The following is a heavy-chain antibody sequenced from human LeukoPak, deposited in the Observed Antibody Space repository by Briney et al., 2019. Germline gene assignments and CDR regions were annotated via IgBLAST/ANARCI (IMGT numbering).Heavy chain of an antibody. J-gene: IGHJ4*02. Sequence: EGSLRLSCAASGFTFSSYSMNWVRQAPGKGLEWVSSISSSSSYIYYADSVKGRFTISRDNAKNSLYLQMNSLRAEDTAVYYCAREAAAAGFDYWGQGTLVTVSS. CDR2: ISSSSSYI. CDR1: GFTFSSYS. CDR3: AREAAAAGFDY. V-gene: IGHV3-21*01. D-gene: IGHD6-13*01.